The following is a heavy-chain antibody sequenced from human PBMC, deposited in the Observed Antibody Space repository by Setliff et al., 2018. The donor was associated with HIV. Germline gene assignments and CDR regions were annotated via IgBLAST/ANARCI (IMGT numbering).Heavy chain of an antibody. CDR3: ASRVYYYDESAILREEGFVP. CDR1: GGSISSHY. CDR2: IYYSGST. D-gene: IGHD3-22*01. J-gene: IGHJ5*02. V-gene: IGHV4-59*05. Sequence: SETLSLTCSVSGGSISSHYWSWIRQPPGKGLEWIGSIYYSGSTYYNPSLKSRVTISVDTSKNEFSLKLTSVTAADTAVYYCASRVYYYDESAILREEGFVPWGQGTLVTVSS.